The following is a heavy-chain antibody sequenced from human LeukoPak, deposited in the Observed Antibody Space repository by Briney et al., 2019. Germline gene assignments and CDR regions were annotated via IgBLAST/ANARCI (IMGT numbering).Heavy chain of an antibody. D-gene: IGHD5-24*01. J-gene: IGHJ4*02. Sequence: SVKVSCKASGGTFGSYAISWVRQAPGQGLEWMGGIIPIFGTANYAQKFQGRVTITADESTSTAYMELSSLRSEDTAVYYCASSSRWLQAFDYWGQGTLVTVSS. V-gene: IGHV1-69*13. CDR3: ASSSRWLQAFDY. CDR2: IIPIFGTA. CDR1: GGTFGSYA.